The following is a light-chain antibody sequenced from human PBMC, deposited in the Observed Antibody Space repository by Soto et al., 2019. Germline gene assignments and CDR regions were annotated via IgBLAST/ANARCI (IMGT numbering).Light chain of an antibody. CDR3: CSYAGSSLWV. V-gene: IGLV2-11*01. CDR1: SSDVGGHNL. CDR2: DVS. Sequence: QSALTQPRSVSGSPGQSVTISCTGTSSDVGGHNLVSWYQQHPGKAPKLVIYDVSKWPSGVPDRFFGSNSGNTASLTISGLEAEYEADYYCCSYAGSSLWVFGGGTKLTVL. J-gene: IGLJ3*02.